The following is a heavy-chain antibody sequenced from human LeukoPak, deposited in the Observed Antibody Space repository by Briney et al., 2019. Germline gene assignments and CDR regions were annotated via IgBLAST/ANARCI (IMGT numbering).Heavy chain of an antibody. J-gene: IGHJ6*02. CDR3: ASEYCPNTTCYWGGLGV. CDR2: MNPNSGKT. Sequence: ASVKVSCKASGGTFTSDDINWVRQATGLGLEWMGWMNPNSGKTGYAQKFQGGVTLTRNTAMGTAYMELSNLRSEDTAVYYCASEYCPNTTCYWGGLGVWGQGTTVTVSS. D-gene: IGHD2-2*01. V-gene: IGHV1-8*01. CDR1: GGTFTSDD.